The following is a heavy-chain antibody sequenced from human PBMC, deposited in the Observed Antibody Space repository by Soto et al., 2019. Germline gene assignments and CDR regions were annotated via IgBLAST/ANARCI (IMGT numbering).Heavy chain of an antibody. CDR3: ARDQVADPYYYYGMDV. J-gene: IGHJ6*02. CDR1: GFTFSSYA. D-gene: IGHD6-19*01. Sequence: GGSLRLSCAASGFTFSSYAMSWVRQAPGKGLEWVSAISGSGGSTYYAASVKGRFTISRDNSKNMLYLQMNSLRAEDTAVFYCARDQVADPYYYYGMDVWGQGTTVTVSS. V-gene: IGHV3-23*01. CDR2: ISGSGGST.